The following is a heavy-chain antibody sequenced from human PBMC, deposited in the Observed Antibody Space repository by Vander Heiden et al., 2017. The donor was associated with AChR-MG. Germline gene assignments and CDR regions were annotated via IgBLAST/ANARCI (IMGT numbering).Heavy chain of an antibody. D-gene: IGHD4-4*01. CDR1: GGSFIGCY. Sequence: QVQLQQWGAGLLKPSDTLSSTCAAHGGSFIGCYWSWIRQPAGEGLEWIGEIKHSGSTNYNPSLKSRVTISVDTAKNQFSLKLSSVTAADTAVYYCARRASYSNYYRHWGQGTLVTVSS. CDR2: IKHSGST. V-gene: IGHV4-34*01. CDR3: ARRASYSNYYRH. J-gene: IGHJ4*02.